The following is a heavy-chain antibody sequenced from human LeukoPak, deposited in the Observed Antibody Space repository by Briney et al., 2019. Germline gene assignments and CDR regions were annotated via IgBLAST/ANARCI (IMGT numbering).Heavy chain of an antibody. Sequence: ASVKVSCKTSGYTFSDYYIHWIRQAPGQGLEWVGWINPNSGDTDYAQKFQGRVTMTRDTSITTAYMELSRLRSDDTTVYYCARGTGEGYTYGRYYFDYWGQGTLVTVSS. J-gene: IGHJ4*02. V-gene: IGHV1-2*02. D-gene: IGHD5-18*01. CDR1: GYTFSDYY. CDR2: INPNSGDT. CDR3: ARGTGEGYTYGRYYFDY.